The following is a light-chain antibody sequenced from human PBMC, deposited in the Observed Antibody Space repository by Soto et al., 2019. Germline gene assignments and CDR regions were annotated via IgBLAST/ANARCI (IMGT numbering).Light chain of an antibody. Sequence: QSGLTQPASVSGSPGQSITISCTGTSSDVGGYNLVSWYQQHPGKAPKLMIYEGSKRPSGVSNRFSGSKSGNTASLTISGLQAEDEADYYCCSYAGSSPVFGTGTKVTVL. CDR2: EGS. J-gene: IGLJ1*01. CDR3: CSYAGSSPV. V-gene: IGLV2-23*01. CDR1: SSDVGGYNL.